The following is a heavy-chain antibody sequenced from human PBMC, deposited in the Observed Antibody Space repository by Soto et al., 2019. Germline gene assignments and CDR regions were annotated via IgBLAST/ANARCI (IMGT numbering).Heavy chain of an antibody. CDR2: IVVASGRT. V-gene: IGHV1-58*02. CDR3: SADHPHTAIGWPV. J-gene: IGHJ6*02. Sequence: ASVNVSWKSSGFDFGSFCIQFLRQTRGRGLEWIGWIVVASGRTNYARQFQGRVAFSRDMSSTTAYMDLYDLKSDDTAVYFCSADHPHTAIGWPVWGQGTTVTVSS. CDR1: GFDFGSFC.